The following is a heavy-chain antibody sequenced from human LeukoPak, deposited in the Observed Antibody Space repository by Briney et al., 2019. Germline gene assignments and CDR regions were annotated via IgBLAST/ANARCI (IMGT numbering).Heavy chain of an antibody. J-gene: IGHJ4*02. V-gene: IGHV4-31*03. CDR3: AREGGPYRPLDY. Sequence: PSQTLSLTCTVSGGSISSGGYYWSWIRQHPGKGLEWIGYIYYSGSTYYNPSLKSRFTISVDTSKNQFSLKLSSVTAADTAVYYCAREGGPYRPLDYSGQGTLVTVSS. CDR1: GGSISSGGYY. CDR2: IYYSGST.